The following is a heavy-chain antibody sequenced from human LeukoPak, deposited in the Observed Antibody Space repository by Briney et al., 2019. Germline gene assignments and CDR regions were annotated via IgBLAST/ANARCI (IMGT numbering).Heavy chain of an antibody. CDR1: GFTFSSTW. J-gene: IGHJ4*02. D-gene: IGHD3-10*02. V-gene: IGHV3-74*01. CDR2: IHSDGSST. Sequence: TGGSLRLSCAASGFTFSSTWMHWFRHAPGKGLVWVSRIHSDGSSTIYADSVKGRFTISRDNAKNTLYLQMNSLRAEDTAVYYCVRDRYYVPDYWGQGTLVTVSS. CDR3: VRDRYYVPDY.